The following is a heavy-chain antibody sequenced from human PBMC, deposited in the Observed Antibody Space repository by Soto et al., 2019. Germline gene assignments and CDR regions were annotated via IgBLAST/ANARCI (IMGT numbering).Heavy chain of an antibody. D-gene: IGHD1-20*01. V-gene: IGHV1-58*01. CDR1: VFTFTRSV. CDR2: MVVCSGNT. J-gene: IGHJ6*02. CDR3: AAGITWVFDYYGMDV. Sequence: SVNVSCKASVFTFTRSVVDGVRQASGQRLEWVGLMVVCSGNTNNAQKFQERVIITRDMSTRKDYMELSSLRSEDAAVYFFAAGITWVFDYYGMDVWGQGTPVTVSS.